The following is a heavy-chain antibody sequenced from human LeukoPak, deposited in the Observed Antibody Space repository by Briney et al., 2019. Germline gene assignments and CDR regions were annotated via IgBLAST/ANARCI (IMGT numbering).Heavy chain of an antibody. CDR1: GGTFSSYS. D-gene: IGHD5-24*01. V-gene: IGHV1-69*04. Sequence: SVKLSCKVYGGTFSSYSISWVRQAPGQGLEWMGRIIPILGIANYAQTFHGRVTITAEKSTSTAYMELTRLRSEDTAVYYCARDFRGRRDGYNPFDYWGQGTLVTVSS. CDR2: IIPILGIA. CDR3: ARDFRGRRDGYNPFDY. J-gene: IGHJ4*02.